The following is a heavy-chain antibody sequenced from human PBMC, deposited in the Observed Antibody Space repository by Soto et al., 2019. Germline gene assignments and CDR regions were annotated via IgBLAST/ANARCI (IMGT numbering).Heavy chain of an antibody. CDR3: ARDTTEYSYGKYFQH. J-gene: IGHJ1*01. D-gene: IGHD5-18*01. V-gene: IGHV3-30-3*01. CDR2: ISYDGSNK. CDR1: GFTFSSYA. Sequence: QVQLVESGGGVVQPGRSLRLSCAASGFTFSSYAMHWVRQAPGKGLEWVAVISYDGSNKYYADSVKGRFTISRDNSKNTLYLQMNNLRAEDTAVYYCARDTTEYSYGKYFQHWGQGTLVTVSS.